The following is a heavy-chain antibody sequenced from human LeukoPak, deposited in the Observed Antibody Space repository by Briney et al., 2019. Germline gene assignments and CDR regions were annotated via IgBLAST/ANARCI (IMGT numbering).Heavy chain of an antibody. D-gene: IGHD4-17*01. CDR3: ARRAYGDYGNWFDP. Sequence: PSETLSLTCTVSGGSISTTSYYWGWIRQPPGKGLEWIGTIYYSGSTYYNPSLKSRVTISADTSKNQFSLKLSSVTAADTAVYYCARRAYGDYGNWFDPWGQGTLVTVSS. J-gene: IGHJ5*02. CDR1: GGSISTTSYY. CDR2: IYYSGST. V-gene: IGHV4-39*01.